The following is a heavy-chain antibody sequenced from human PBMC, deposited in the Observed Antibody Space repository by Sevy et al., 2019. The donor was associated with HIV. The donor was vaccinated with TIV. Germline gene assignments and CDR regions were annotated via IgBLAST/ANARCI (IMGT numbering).Heavy chain of an antibody. D-gene: IGHD7-27*01. CDR3: ARESNWGFHYYYGMDV. V-gene: IGHV3-7*01. J-gene: IGHJ6*02. CDR1: GFTFSSYW. CDR2: IKQDGSEK. Sequence: GGSLRLSCAVSGFTFSSYWMSWVRQAPGKGLEWVADIKQDGSEKYYVDSVKGRFTISRDNAKNSLFLQMNSLRAEDTAVYYCARESNWGFHYYYGMDVWGQRTTVTVSS.